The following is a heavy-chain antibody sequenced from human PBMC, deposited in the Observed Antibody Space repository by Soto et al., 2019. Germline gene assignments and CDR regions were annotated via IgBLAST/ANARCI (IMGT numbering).Heavy chain of an antibody. CDR3: ARVDYGAYYFDY. CDR1: GFIFSSYW. Sequence: EVQLVESGGGLVQPGGSLRLSCAASGFIFSSYWMHWVRQAPGKGLVWVSRINSDGSTTSYAESVKGRFTISRDNAKNTLYLQMNSLRDEDTAVYYCARVDYGAYYFDYWGQGTLVTVSS. V-gene: IGHV3-74*01. CDR2: INSDGSTT. D-gene: IGHD4-17*01. J-gene: IGHJ4*02.